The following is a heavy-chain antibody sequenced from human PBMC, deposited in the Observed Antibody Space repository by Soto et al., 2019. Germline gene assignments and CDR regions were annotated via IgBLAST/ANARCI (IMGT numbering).Heavy chain of an antibody. Sequence: SLGLACVASRVIVDDYAVDWVRQAPGKSLEWVSGISWDSGKIGYADSVKGRFTISRDNAKNSLYLQMNSLRTEDTALYYCAKEGGHRYSHYGMGVWGQGPTGTVSS. CDR3: AKEGGHRYSHYGMGV. V-gene: IGHV3-9*01. CDR1: RVIVDDYA. J-gene: IGHJ6*02. CDR2: ISWDSGKI. D-gene: IGHD3-16*01.